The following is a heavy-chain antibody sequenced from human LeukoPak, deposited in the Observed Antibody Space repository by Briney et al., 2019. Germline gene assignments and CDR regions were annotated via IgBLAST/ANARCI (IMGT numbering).Heavy chain of an antibody. J-gene: IGHJ3*02. Sequence: SETLSLTCTVSGGSISSYYWSWIRQPPGKELEWIGYIYYSGSTNYNPSLKSRVTISVDTSKNQFSLKLSSVTAADTAVYYCARSLDDAFDIWGQGTMVTVSS. V-gene: IGHV4-59*01. CDR2: IYYSGST. CDR1: GGSISSYY. CDR3: ARSLDDAFDI.